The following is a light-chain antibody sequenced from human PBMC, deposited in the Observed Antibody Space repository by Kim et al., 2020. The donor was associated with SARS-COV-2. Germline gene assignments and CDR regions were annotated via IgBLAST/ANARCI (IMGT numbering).Light chain of an antibody. CDR3: QAWDSSTRVV. J-gene: IGLJ2*01. CDR1: KLGDKY. Sequence: VSPGQTASITCSGDKLGDKYACWYQQKPGQSPVLVIYQDSKRPSGIPERFSGSNSGNTATLTISGTKAMDEADYYCQAWDSSTRVVFGGGTQLTVL. V-gene: IGLV3-1*01. CDR2: QDS.